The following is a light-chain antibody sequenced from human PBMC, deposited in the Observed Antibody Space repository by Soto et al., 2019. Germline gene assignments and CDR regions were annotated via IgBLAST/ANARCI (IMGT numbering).Light chain of an antibody. CDR2: GAS. CDR3: LQHNAYPCT. V-gene: IGKV1-17*03. J-gene: IGKJ2*02. CDR1: QGIGDY. Sequence: DIQMTQSPSAMSASVGDRVTITCRASQGIGDYLAWFQQKPGQGPKRLIDGASNLQSGVPPRFSGSGSETEFTLTISNLQPEDIATYYCLQHNAYPCTFGQGTKLEIK.